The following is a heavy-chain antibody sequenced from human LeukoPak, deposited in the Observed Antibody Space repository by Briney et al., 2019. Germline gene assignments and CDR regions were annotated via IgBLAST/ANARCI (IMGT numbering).Heavy chain of an antibody. V-gene: IGHV4-31*03. CDR1: GGSINNGGYY. D-gene: IGHD2-2*01. CDR2: IYYSGST. Sequence: PSETLSLTCNVSGGSINNGGYYWSWIRQHPGKGLEWIGYIYYSGSTYYNPSLKSRVAISVDTSKEQFSLKLSSVTAADTAVYYCARTYCSTTSCPWGYLYGMDVWGQGTTVTVSS. J-gene: IGHJ6*02. CDR3: ARTYCSTTSCPWGYLYGMDV.